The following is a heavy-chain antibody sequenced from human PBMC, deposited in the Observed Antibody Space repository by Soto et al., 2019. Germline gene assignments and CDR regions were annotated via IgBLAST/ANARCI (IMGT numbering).Heavy chain of an antibody. J-gene: IGHJ4*02. CDR2: ISYDGSNK. V-gene: IGHV3-30-3*01. D-gene: IGHD6-19*01. CDR1: GGTFSSYA. Sequence: SCKASGGTFSSYAMHWVRQAPGKGLEWVAVISYDGSNKYYADSVKGRFTISRDNSKNTLYLQMNSLRAEDAAVYYCARAPISVAGAPYYFDYWGQGTLVTVSS. CDR3: ARAPISVAGAPYYFDY.